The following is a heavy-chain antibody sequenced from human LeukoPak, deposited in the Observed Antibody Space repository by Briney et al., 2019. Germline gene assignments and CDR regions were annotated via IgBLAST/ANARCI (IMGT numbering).Heavy chain of an antibody. CDR3: ARHFAEVGATYWFDP. J-gene: IGHJ5*02. CDR1: GYSISSGYY. Sequence: SETLSLTCTVSGYSISSGYYWGWIRQPPGKGLEWIGSIYHSGSTYYNPSLKSRVTISVDTSKNQFSLKLSSVTAADTAVYYCARHFAEVGATYWFDPWGQGTLVTVSS. V-gene: IGHV4-38-2*02. CDR2: IYHSGST. D-gene: IGHD1-26*01.